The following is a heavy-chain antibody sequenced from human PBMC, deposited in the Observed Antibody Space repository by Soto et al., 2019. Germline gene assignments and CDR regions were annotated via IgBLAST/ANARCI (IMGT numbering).Heavy chain of an antibody. Sequence: GGSLRLSCAASGFTVSSNYMSWVRQAPGKGLEWVSVIYSGGSTYYADSVKGRFTISRDNSKNTLYLQMNSLRAEDTAVYYCARARWIQLWFAYYGMDVWGQGTTVTV. CDR1: GFTVSSNY. CDR2: IYSGGST. CDR3: ARARWIQLWFAYYGMDV. J-gene: IGHJ6*02. V-gene: IGHV3-53*01. D-gene: IGHD5-18*01.